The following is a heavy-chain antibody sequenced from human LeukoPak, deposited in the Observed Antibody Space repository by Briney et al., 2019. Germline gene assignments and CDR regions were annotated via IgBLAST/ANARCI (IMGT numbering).Heavy chain of an antibody. J-gene: IGHJ4*02. Sequence: GGSLRLSCAASGFTFSSYAMSWVRQAPGKGLEWVSAISGSGGGTYYADSVEGRFTISRDNSKNTLYLQMSSLRAEDTAMYYCAKLVGTGLATGYWGQGTLVTVSS. V-gene: IGHV3-23*01. CDR1: GFTFSSYA. CDR2: ISGSGGGT. CDR3: AKLVGTGLATGY. D-gene: IGHD5-18*01.